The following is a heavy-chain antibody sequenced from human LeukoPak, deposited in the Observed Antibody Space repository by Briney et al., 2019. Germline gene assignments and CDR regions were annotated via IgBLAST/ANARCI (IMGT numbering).Heavy chain of an antibody. V-gene: IGHV3-23*01. CDR1: RFTFDDYA. J-gene: IGHJ5*02. CDR2: IGGSGATT. D-gene: IGHD1-1*01. Sequence: GGSLRLSCAASRFTFDDYAMSWVRQAPGKGLQWVSAIGGSGATTWYADSVKGRFTVSRDNSKNTLYVQMNSLRAEDTAVYYCAKGNWNSYPGWFDPWGQGTLVTVSS. CDR3: AKGNWNSYPGWFDP.